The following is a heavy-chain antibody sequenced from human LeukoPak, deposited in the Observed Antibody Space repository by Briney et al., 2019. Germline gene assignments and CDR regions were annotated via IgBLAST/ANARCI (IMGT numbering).Heavy chain of an antibody. CDR2: IYSGGST. CDR3: ARIGGYSYGSIDY. D-gene: IGHD5-18*01. CDR1: GFTFSSYS. Sequence: GGSLRLSCAASGFTFSSYSMNWVRQAPGKGLEWVSVIYSGGSTYYADSVKGRFTISRDNSKNTLYLQMNSLRAEDTAVYYCARIGGYSYGSIDYWGQGTLVTVSS. V-gene: IGHV3-53*01. J-gene: IGHJ4*02.